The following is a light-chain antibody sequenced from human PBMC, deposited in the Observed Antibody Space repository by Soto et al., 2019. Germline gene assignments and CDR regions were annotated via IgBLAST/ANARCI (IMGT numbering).Light chain of an antibody. V-gene: IGLV1-40*01. J-gene: IGLJ3*02. CDR2: GNS. CDR3: QSYASSLSGWV. CDR1: SSNIGAGYD. Sequence: QSVLTQPPSVSGAPGQRVTISCTGSSSNIGAGYDVHWYQQLPGTAPKLLIYGNSNRPSGVPDRFSGSKSGTSASLAITGLQAEDEPDYYCQSYASSLSGWVVGGGTKPTVL.